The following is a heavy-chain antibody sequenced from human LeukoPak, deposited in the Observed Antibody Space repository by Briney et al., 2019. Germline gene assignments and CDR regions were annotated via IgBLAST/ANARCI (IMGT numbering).Heavy chain of an antibody. V-gene: IGHV5-51*01. D-gene: IGHD3-3*01. CDR2: IYPGDSDT. CDR1: GYSFTSYW. Sequence: GESLKISCKGSGYSFTSYWIGWVRQMPGKGLEWMGIIYPGDSDTRYSPSFQGQVTISADKSISTAYLQWSSLKASDTAMYYCARILDFWSGYSYFDYWGQGTLVTVSS. J-gene: IGHJ4*02. CDR3: ARILDFWSGYSYFDY.